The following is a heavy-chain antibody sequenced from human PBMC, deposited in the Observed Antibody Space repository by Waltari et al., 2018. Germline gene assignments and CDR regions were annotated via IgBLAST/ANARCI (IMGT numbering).Heavy chain of an antibody. V-gene: IGHV3-23*01. D-gene: IGHD3-16*01. Sequence: EVQLLEYGGGVVQPGGSMRLTCGPYVFVLHNSARYWARQAPGKGLEWVSGISGSGGGGNTYYADSVKGRFTISRDNSKNTVYLQMNSLRAEDTAVYFCAKDRAGGDWGQGTLVTVSS. J-gene: IGHJ4*02. CDR2: ISGSGGGGNT. CDR1: VFVLHNSA. CDR3: AKDRAGGD.